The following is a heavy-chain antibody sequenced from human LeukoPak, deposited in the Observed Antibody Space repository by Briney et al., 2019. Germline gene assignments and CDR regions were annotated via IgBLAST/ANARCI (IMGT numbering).Heavy chain of an antibody. V-gene: IGHV3-23*01. J-gene: IGHJ4*02. CDR1: GFTFSSYA. CDR3: ARGWYPFDY. D-gene: IGHD6-13*01. Sequence: GGSLRLSCAASGFTFSSYAMSWVRQAPGKGLEWVSAISGSGADTYHADSVRGRFIISRDNSRNTLYLQMNSLRAEDTAVYYCARGWYPFDYWGQGTLVTVSS. CDR2: ISGSGADT.